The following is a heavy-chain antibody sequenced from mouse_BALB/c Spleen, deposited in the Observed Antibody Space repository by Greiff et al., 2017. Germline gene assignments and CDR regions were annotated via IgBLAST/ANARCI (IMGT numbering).Heavy chain of an antibody. Sequence: VQLQQSGAELVKPGASVKLSCTASGFNIKDTYMHWVKQRPEQGLEWIGRIDPANGNTKYDPKFQGKATITADTSSNTAYLQLSSLTSEDTAVYYCARPYYDYERVSYWGRDSGHCLC. J-gene: IGHJ3*01. CDR3: ARPYYDYERVSY. D-gene: IGHD2-4*01. V-gene: IGHV14-3*02. CDR2: IDPANGNT. CDR1: GFNIKDTY.